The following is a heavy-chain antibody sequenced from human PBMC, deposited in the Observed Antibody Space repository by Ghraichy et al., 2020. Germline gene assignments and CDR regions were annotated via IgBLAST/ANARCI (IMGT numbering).Heavy chain of an antibody. CDR2: ATGSGGIT. V-gene: IGHV3-23*01. Sequence: LSLTCAASGFTFTNYAMSWVRQAPGKGLEWVSGATGSGGITYYADSVKGRFTISRDYSKSTLYLQMNSLRAEETAVYYCAKNLRLSGSYASDWGQGTLVTVSS. CDR3: AKNLRLSGSYASD. D-gene: IGHD1-26*01. J-gene: IGHJ4*02. CDR1: GFTFTNYA.